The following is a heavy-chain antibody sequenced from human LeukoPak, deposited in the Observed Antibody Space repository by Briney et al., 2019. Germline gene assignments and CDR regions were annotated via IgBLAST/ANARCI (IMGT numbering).Heavy chain of an antibody. D-gene: IGHD1-26*01. J-gene: IGHJ4*02. CDR2: INTDGSIT. V-gene: IGHV3-74*01. Sequence: GGSLRLSCAASGFTFSDYWRHWVRQVPGKGLVWVSRINTDGSITNHADSVKGRFTISRGNAENILYLQMNSLRAEDTAVYYCVRGEQLPGIDYWGQGTLVTVSS. CDR3: VRGEQLPGIDY. CDR1: GFTFSDYW.